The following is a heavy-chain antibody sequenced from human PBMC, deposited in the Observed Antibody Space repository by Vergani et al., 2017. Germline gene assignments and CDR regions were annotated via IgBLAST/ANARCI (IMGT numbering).Heavy chain of an antibody. CDR3: AKDWATFDH. CDR1: GFTFSSYA. J-gene: IGHJ4*02. D-gene: IGHD3-16*01. CDR2: ITGSGGST. Sequence: EVQLLESGGALVQPGGSLRLSCATSGFTFSSYAMSWVRLAPGKGLEWVSGITGSGGSTYYADSVKGRFTISRDNSKNTLDLQMNSLRAEDTAIYYCAKDWATFDHWGQGTLVTVSS. V-gene: IGHV3-23*01.